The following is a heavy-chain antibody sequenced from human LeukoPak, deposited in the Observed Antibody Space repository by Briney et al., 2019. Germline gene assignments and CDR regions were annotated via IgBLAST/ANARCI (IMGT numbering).Heavy chain of an antibody. V-gene: IGHV4-59*08. CDR3: ARQRYSSSPIDY. Sequence: PSETLSLTCTVSGGSISSYYWSWIRQPPGKGLEWIGYIYYSGSTNYNPSLKSRVTISVDTSNNQFYLKLSSVTAADTAVYYCARQRYSSSPIDYWGQGTLVTVSS. CDR1: GGSISSYY. CDR2: IYYSGST. D-gene: IGHD6-13*01. J-gene: IGHJ4*02.